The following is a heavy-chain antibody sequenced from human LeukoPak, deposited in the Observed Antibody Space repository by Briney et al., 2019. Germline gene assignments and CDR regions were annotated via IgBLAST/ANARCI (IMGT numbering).Heavy chain of an antibody. Sequence: ASVKVSCKASGYTFTSYGISWVRQAPGQGLEWMGWISTYNGNTNYARKLQGRVTMTTDTSTSTAYMELRSLRSDDTAVYYCARERRDGYNLRYYFDNWGQGTLVTVSS. V-gene: IGHV1-18*01. CDR1: GYTFTSYG. CDR2: ISTYNGNT. D-gene: IGHD5-24*01. CDR3: ARERRDGYNLRYYFDN. J-gene: IGHJ4*02.